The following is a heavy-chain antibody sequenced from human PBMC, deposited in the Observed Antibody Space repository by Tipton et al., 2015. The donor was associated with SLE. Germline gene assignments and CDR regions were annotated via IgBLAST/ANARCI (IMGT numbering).Heavy chain of an antibody. CDR1: GFTFSSYW. D-gene: IGHD3-9*01. Sequence: SLRLSCAASGFTFSSYWMSWVRQAPGKGLEWVANIKQDGSEKYYVDSVKGRFTISRDNAKNSLYLQMNSLRAEDTAVYYCARGPPERYFDGAFDIWGQGTMVTVSS. V-gene: IGHV3-7*01. J-gene: IGHJ3*02. CDR2: IKQDGSEK. CDR3: ARGPPERYFDGAFDI.